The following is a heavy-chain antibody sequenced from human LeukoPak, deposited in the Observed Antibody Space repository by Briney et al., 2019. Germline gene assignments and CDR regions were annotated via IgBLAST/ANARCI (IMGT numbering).Heavy chain of an antibody. Sequence: GGSLRLSCTASGFTFSTYSMSWVRQAPGKGLEWVSYITSSSSTIYYADSVKGRFTISRDNAKNSLYLQMNSLRDDDTAVYYCAREYSSSSGRAFDVWGQGTVVTVSP. CDR2: ITSSSSTI. D-gene: IGHD6-6*01. V-gene: IGHV3-48*02. J-gene: IGHJ3*01. CDR1: GFTFSTYS. CDR3: AREYSSSSGRAFDV.